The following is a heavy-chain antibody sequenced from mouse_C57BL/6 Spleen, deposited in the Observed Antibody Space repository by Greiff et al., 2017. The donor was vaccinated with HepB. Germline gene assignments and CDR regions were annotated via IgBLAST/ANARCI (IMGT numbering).Heavy chain of an antibody. CDR3: ARRRAYDYDDFDY. Sequence: VQLQQSDAELVKPGASVKISCKVSGYTFTDHTIHWMKQRPEQGLEWIGYIYPRDGSTKYNEKFNGKATLTADKSSSTAYMQLNSLTSEDSAVYFCARRRAYDYDDFDYWGQGTTLTVSS. D-gene: IGHD2-4*01. CDR1: GYTFTDHT. J-gene: IGHJ2*01. V-gene: IGHV1-78*01. CDR2: IYPRDGST.